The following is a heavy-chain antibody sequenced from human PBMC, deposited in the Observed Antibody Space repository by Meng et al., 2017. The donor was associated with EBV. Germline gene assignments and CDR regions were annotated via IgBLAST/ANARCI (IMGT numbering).Heavy chain of an antibody. J-gene: IGHJ4*02. CDR1: GGSFSGYY. CDR3: ARGSYGSGSYFDY. Sequence: QVQLQQWGAXLLKPXXXLSLTGAVYGGSFSGYYWSWIRQPPGKGLEWVGEINHSGSTNYNPSLKSRVTISVDTSKNQFSLKLSSVTAADTAVYYCARGSYGSGSYFDYWGQGTLVTVSS. V-gene: IGHV4-34*01. D-gene: IGHD3-10*01. CDR2: INHSGST.